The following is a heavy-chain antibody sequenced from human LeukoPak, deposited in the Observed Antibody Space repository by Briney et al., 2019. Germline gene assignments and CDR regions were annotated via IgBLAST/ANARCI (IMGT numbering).Heavy chain of an antibody. D-gene: IGHD3-10*01. J-gene: IGHJ4*02. V-gene: IGHV3-23*01. CDR2: ISGSGGST. CDR3: AKDNKVRGVTEKRY. Sequence: GGSLRLSCAASGFTFSSYAMSWVRQAPGKGLEWVSAISGSGGSTYYADSVKGRFTISRDNSKNTLYLQMNSLRAEDTAVYYCAKDNKVRGVTEKRYWGQGTLVTVSS. CDR1: GFTFSSYA.